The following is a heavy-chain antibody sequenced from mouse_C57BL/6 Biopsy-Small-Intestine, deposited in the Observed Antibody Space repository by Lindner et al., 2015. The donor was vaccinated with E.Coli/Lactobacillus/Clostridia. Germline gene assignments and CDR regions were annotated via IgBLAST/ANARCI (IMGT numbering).Heavy chain of an antibody. CDR2: IDPNRGGT. Sequence: VQLQESGAEFVKPGASVKLSCEASGYSFTSYWMHWVKQGPGRGLEWIGRIDPNRGGTKYNEKFKSKATLTVDKPSSTAYMQLSSLTSEDSAVYYCARSRYYGSSFYGMDYWGQGTSVTVSS. CDR3: ARSRYYGSSFYGMDY. CDR1: GYSFTSYW. D-gene: IGHD1-1*01. J-gene: IGHJ4*01. V-gene: IGHV1-72*01.